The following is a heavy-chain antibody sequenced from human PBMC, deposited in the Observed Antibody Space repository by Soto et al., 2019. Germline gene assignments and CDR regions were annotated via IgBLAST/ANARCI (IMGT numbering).Heavy chain of an antibody. CDR3: GRGPRKLIY. V-gene: IGHV4-34*01. D-gene: IGHD1-1*01. J-gene: IGHJ4*02. Sequence: QVQLQQWGAGLLKPSETLSLTCAVSGGSFSGYYWTWIRQPPGKGLEWIGEINHSGSTNYNPSLKSRVTISIDTSKNQFSLNVSSVTAADTAVYYCGRGPRKLIYWGQGTLVTVSS. CDR1: GGSFSGYY. CDR2: INHSGST.